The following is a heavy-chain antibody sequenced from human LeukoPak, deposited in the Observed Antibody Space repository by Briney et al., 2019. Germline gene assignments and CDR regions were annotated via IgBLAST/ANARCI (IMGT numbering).Heavy chain of an antibody. J-gene: IGHJ5*02. CDR3: IRLSHVAGAPKVSWFDP. D-gene: IGHD1-26*01. CDR2: IYHSGTT. CDR1: AYSISNGFV. V-gene: IGHV4-38-2*02. Sequence: SETLSLTCTVSAYSISNGFVWGWIRQPPGKGLEWIASIYHSGTTYYNPSLKSRVTMSVDTSKNQFSLRLSSVTAADTAVYYCIRLSHVAGAPKVSWFDPWGQGTLVTVSS.